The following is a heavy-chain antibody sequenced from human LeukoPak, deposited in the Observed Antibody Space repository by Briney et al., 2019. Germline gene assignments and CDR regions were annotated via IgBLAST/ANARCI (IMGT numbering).Heavy chain of an antibody. CDR3: ASFTYQLLSVTRRTGLHY. CDR1: GYTLTELS. Sequence: ASVKVSCKVSGYTLTELSMHWVRQAPGKGLEWMGGFDPEDGGTIYAQKFQGRVTMTEDTSTDTAYMELSSLRSEDTAVYYCASFTYQLLSVTRRTGLHYWGQGTLVTVSS. D-gene: IGHD2-2*01. CDR2: FDPEDGGT. J-gene: IGHJ4*02. V-gene: IGHV1-24*01.